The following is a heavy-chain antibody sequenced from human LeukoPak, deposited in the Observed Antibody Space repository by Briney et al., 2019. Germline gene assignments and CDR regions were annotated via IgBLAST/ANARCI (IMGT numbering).Heavy chain of an antibody. J-gene: IGHJ4*02. V-gene: IGHV1-8*01. Sequence: ASVKVSCKASGYTFTSYDINWVRQATGQGLEWMGWMNPNSGNTGYAQKFQGRVTITTDESTSTAYMELSSLRSEDTAVYYCARDAMATKGFDYWGQGTLVTVSS. D-gene: IGHD5-24*01. CDR3: ARDAMATKGFDY. CDR2: MNPNSGNT. CDR1: GYTFTSYD.